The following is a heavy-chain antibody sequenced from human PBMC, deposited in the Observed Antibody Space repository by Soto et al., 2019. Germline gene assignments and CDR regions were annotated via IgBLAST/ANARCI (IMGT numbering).Heavy chain of an antibody. V-gene: IGHV1-2*02. CDR3: ARVVPGAEAWFGP. J-gene: IGHJ5*02. CDR2: INPNNGAT. Sequence: ASVKVSCKASGYIFTGNYMHWVRQAPGQGLEYMGWINPNNGATNYAQNFQGRVTMTWDTSISTAYMEVRRLRSDDTAVYYCARVVPGAEAWFGPWGQGTLVTVSS. CDR1: GYIFTGNY. D-gene: IGHD2-2*01.